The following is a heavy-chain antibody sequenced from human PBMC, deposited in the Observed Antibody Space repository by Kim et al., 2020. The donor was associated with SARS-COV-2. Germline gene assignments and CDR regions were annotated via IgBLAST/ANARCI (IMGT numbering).Heavy chain of an antibody. CDR1: GGTFSSYA. Sequence: SVKVSCKASGGTFSSYAISWVRQAPGQGLEWMGGIIPIFGTANYAQKFQGRVTITADESTSTAYMELSSLRSEDTAVYYCARDLYSGSYDRSYYYYGMDVWGQGTTVTVSS. V-gene: IGHV1-69*13. CDR2: IIPIFGTA. D-gene: IGHD1-26*01. J-gene: IGHJ6*02. CDR3: ARDLYSGSYDRSYYYYGMDV.